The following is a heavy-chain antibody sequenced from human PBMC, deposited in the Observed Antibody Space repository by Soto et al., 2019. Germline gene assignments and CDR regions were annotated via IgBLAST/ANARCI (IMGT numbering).Heavy chain of an antibody. V-gene: IGHV3-33*01. Sequence: QVQLVESGGGVVQPGRSLRLSCAASGFTFRSYGMHWVRQSPGKGLEWMAVIWYDGNSKDYGDSVRGRFTVSRDNSKNTXXLQRDXLXXXXTXVYYCARDCTSGEGFEFWGQGTLVTVSS. J-gene: IGHJ4*02. CDR2: IWYDGNSK. D-gene: IGHD7-27*01. CDR1: GFTFRSYG. CDR3: ARDCTSGEGFEF.